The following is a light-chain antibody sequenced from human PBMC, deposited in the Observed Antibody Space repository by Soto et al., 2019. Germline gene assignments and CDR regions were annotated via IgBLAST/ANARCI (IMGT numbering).Light chain of an antibody. J-gene: IGLJ2*01. CDR3: LLAYGGPRRV. CDR1: TGAVTSGHY. CDR2: DTN. V-gene: IGLV7-46*01. Sequence: QTVVTQEPSLTVSPGGPVTLTCDSSTGAVTSGHYPHWLQQKPGQAPRTLIYDTNNKYPWTPARFSGSLLGGKAALTLSGAQPEDEADYYCLLAYGGPRRVFGGGTKLTVL.